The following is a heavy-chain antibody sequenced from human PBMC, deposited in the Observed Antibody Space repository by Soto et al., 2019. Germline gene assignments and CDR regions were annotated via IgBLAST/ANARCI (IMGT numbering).Heavy chain of an antibody. V-gene: IGHV3-23*01. CDR3: AKDPGIVVVPAAMFGAFDI. CDR1: GFPFSSSW. D-gene: IGHD2-2*01. Sequence: PGGSLRLSCAASGFPFSSSWMHWVRQAPGKGLVWVSGISGSGGSTYYADSVKGRFTISRDNSKNTLYLKMKSLRAEDTAVFYCAKDPGIVVVPAAMFGAFDIWGQGTMVTVSS. CDR2: ISGSGGST. J-gene: IGHJ3*02.